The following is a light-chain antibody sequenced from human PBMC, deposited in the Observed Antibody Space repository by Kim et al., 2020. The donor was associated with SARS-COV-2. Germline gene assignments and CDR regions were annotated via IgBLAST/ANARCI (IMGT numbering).Light chain of an antibody. J-gene: IGKJ5*01. CDR3: QQYGSSIT. CDR2: GAS. CDR1: QSVSSSY. V-gene: IGKV3-20*01. Sequence: LSPGERATLSCRASQSVSSSYLAWYQQKPGQAPRLLIYGASSRATGIPDRFSGSGYGTDFTLTISRLEPEDFAVYYCQQYGSSITFGQGTRLEIK.